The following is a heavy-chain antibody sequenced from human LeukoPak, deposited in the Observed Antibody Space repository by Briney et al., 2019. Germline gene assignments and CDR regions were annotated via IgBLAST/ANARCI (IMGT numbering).Heavy chain of an antibody. D-gene: IGHD3-9*01. CDR2: MNPNSGNT. CDR3: ARTRTYYDILTGYYKYYYYGMDV. CDR1: GYTFTSYD. Sequence: ASVKVSCKASGYTFTSYDINWVRQATGQGLEWMGWMNPNSGNTGYAQKFQGRVTMTRNTSISTAYMELSSLRSENTAVYYCARTRTYYDILTGYYKYYYYGMDVWGQGTTVTVSS. V-gene: IGHV1-8*01. J-gene: IGHJ6*02.